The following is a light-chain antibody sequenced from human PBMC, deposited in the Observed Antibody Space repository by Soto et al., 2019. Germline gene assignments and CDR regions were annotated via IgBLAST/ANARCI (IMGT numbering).Light chain of an antibody. J-gene: IGLJ1*01. CDR2: EVS. Sequence: QSALTQPASVSGSPGQSITISCTGTSSDVGGYNYVSWYQQHPGKAPKLMIYEVSNRPSGVSNRFSGSKSGNTASLTISVLQAEDEADYYCSSYTSSSTLKVFGTGTKLTVL. CDR3: SSYTSSSTLKV. V-gene: IGLV2-14*01. CDR1: SSDVGGYNY.